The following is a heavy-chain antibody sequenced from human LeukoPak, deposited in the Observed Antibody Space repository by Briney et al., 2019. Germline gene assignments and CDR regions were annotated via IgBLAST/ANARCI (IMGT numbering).Heavy chain of an antibody. CDR1: GGSISSSSYY. V-gene: IGHV4-39*01. Sequence: PSETLSLTCTVSGGSISSSSYYWGWIRQPPGKGLEWIGSIYYGGSTYYNPSLKSRVTTSVDTSKNQFSLKLSSVTAADTAVYYCARHTWNDGLDYWGQGTLVTVSS. CDR2: IYYGGST. CDR3: ARHTWNDGLDY. D-gene: IGHD1-1*01. J-gene: IGHJ4*02.